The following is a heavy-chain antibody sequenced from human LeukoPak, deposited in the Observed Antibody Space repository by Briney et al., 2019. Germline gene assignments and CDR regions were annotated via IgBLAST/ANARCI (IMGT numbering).Heavy chain of an antibody. CDR1: GFTFSSYA. D-gene: IGHD4-17*01. CDR3: ARVLDYGDYVYDY. Sequence: PGRSLRLSCAASGFTFSSYAMHWVRQAPGKGLEWVAVISYDGSNKYYADSVKGRFTISRDNSKNTLYLQMGSLRAEDMAVYYCARVLDYGDYVYDYWGQGTLVTVSS. J-gene: IGHJ4*02. CDR2: ISYDGSNK. V-gene: IGHV3-30*14.